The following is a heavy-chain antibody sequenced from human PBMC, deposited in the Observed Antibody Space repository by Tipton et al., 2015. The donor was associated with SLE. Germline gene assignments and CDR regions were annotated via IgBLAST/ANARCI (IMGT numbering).Heavy chain of an antibody. CDR1: GFTFSSYG. J-gene: IGHJ4*02. CDR3: AKDRMAYFPNYFDY. D-gene: IGHD2/OR15-2a*01. Sequence: RSLRLSCAASGFTFSSYGMHWVRQAPGKGLEWVAVISYDGSNKYYADSVKGRFTISRDNSKNTLYLQMNSLRAEDTAVYYCAKDRMAYFPNYFDYWGQGTLVTVSS. V-gene: IGHV3-30*18. CDR2: ISYDGSNK.